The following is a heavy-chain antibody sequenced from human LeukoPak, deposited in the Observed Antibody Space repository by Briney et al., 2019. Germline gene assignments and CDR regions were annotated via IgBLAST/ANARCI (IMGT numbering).Heavy chain of an antibody. V-gene: IGHV4-61*02. CDR3: ARPRASRDGYNYYYYYMDV. J-gene: IGHJ6*03. D-gene: IGHD5-24*01. CDR2: IYASGST. Sequence: SETLSLTCTVSGGSLSSGSDYWSWIRQSAGKGLEWIGRIYASGSTNYNPSLKSRVTISVGTSKNQFSLKLSSVTAADTAVYYCARPRASRDGYNYYYYYMDVWGKGTTVTVSS. CDR1: GGSLSSGSDY.